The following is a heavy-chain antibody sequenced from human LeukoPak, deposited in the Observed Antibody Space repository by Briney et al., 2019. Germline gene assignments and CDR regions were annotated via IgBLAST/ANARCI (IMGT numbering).Heavy chain of an antibody. CDR1: GGSISSSSYY. CDR2: IYYSGST. J-gene: IGHJ3*02. Sequence: KPSETLSLTCTVSGGSISSSSYYWGWIRQPPGKGLEWIGSIYYSGSTYYNPSLKSRVTISVDTSKNQLSLKLSSVTAADTAVYDCARSVYGVVITHDAFDIWGQGTMVTVSS. D-gene: IGHD3-3*01. V-gene: IGHV4-39*01. CDR3: ARSVYGVVITHDAFDI.